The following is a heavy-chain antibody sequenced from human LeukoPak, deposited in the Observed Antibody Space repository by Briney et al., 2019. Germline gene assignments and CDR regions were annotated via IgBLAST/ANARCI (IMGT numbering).Heavy chain of an antibody. CDR2: INSDGSST. CDR1: GFTFSSYW. Sequence: GGSLRLSCAASGFTFSSYWMHWVRHAPGKGLVWVSRINSDGSSTSYADSVKGRFTISRDNAKNTLYLQMNSLRAEDTAVYYCARESGYGDYDIDYWGQGTLVTVSS. D-gene: IGHD4-17*01. J-gene: IGHJ4*02. V-gene: IGHV3-74*01. CDR3: ARESGYGDYDIDY.